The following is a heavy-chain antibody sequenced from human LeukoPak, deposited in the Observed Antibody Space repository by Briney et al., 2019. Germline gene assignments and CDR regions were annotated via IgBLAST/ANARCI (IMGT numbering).Heavy chain of an antibody. V-gene: IGHV3-21*01. J-gene: IGHJ4*02. D-gene: IGHD5-18*01. CDR3: ARADWDTAMIDY. CDR2: ISSSSSCI. Sequence: GGSLRLSCAASGFTFSSYSMNWVRQAPGKGLGWVSSISSSSSCIYYADSVKGRFTISRDNAKNSLYLQMNSLRAEDTAVYYCARADWDTAMIDYWGQGTLVTVSS. CDR1: GFTFSSYS.